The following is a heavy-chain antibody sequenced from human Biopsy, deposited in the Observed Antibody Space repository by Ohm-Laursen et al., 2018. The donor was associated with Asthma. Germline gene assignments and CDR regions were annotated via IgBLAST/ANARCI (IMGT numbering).Heavy chain of an antibody. J-gene: IGHJ3*01. Sequence: GSLRLSCAASGFTFGGYAMSWARQAPGKGLEWVSTISPDGRSAHGPDSFRGRFTISRDNSRDTLYLQMRSLGADDTAVYYCVKDTVEDRGGYYTFDVWGQGTKVTVSS. V-gene: IGHV3-23*01. CDR1: GFTFGGYA. CDR2: ISPDGRSA. D-gene: IGHD3-22*01. CDR3: VKDTVEDRGGYYTFDV.